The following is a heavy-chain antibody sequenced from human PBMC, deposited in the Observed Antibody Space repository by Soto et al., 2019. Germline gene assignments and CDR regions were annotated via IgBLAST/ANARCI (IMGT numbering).Heavy chain of an antibody. V-gene: IGHV4-34*01. CDR3: ARGQEGVVATH. D-gene: IGHD2-15*01. CDR1: GGSFTGYY. Sequence: QVQLQQWGAGLLKPSKTLSLTCAVNGGSFTGYYWSWVRQPPGKGLEWIGEIKDGGSTNYSPSLRSRVTISADTSKKQFSLKVTSVTAADTAVYYCARGQEGVVATHWDQGTLVTVSS. J-gene: IGHJ4*02. CDR2: IKDGGST.